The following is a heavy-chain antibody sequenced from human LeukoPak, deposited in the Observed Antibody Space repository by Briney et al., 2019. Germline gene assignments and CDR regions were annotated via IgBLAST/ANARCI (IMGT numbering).Heavy chain of an antibody. Sequence: GGSLRLSCAASGFTFSSYWMSWVRQAPGKGPEWVANIKQDGSEKYYVDSVKGRFTISRDNAKNSLYLQMNSLRAEDTAVYYCARDAWAAAIGYWGQGTLVTVSS. V-gene: IGHV3-7*01. CDR3: ARDAWAAAIGY. J-gene: IGHJ4*02. CDR1: GFTFSSYW. CDR2: IKQDGSEK. D-gene: IGHD2-2*01.